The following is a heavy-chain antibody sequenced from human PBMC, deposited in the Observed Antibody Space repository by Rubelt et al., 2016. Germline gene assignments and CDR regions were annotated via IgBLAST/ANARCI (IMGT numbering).Heavy chain of an antibody. CDR3: ASVQVVPAAIGDDAFDI. V-gene: IGHV4-34*01. D-gene: IGHD2-2*01. Sequence: QVQLQQWGAGLLKPSETLSLTCAVYGGSFSGYYWSWIRPPPGKGLEWIGEINHSGSTNYNPSLKSRVTISVDTSKNQFSLKLSSVTAADTAVYYCASVQVVPAAIGDDAFDIWGQGTMVTVSS. J-gene: IGHJ3*02. CDR1: GGSFSGYY. CDR2: INHSGST.